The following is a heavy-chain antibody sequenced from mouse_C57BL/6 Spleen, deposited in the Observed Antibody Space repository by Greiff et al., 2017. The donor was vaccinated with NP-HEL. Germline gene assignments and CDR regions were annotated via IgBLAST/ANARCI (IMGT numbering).Heavy chain of an antibody. D-gene: IGHD5-1-1*01. Sequence: QVQLQQSGPELVKPGASVKISCKASGYAFSSSWMNWVKQRPGKGLEWIGRIYPGDGDTNYNGKFKGKATLTADKSSSTAYMQLSSLTSEDSAVYFCARFCNTLTAMDYWGQGTSVTVSS. V-gene: IGHV1-82*01. J-gene: IGHJ4*01. CDR2: IYPGDGDT. CDR3: ARFCNTLTAMDY. CDR1: GYAFSSSW.